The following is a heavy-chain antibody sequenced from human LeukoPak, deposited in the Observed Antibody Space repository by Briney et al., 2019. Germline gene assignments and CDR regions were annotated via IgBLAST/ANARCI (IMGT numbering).Heavy chain of an antibody. CDR2: IYYSGST. J-gene: IGHJ6*02. D-gene: IGHD2-15*01. V-gene: IGHV4-31*03. Sequence: PSETLSLTCTVSGGSISSGGYYWSWIRQHPGKGLEWIGYIYYSGSTYYNPSLKSRVTISVDTSKNQFSLKLSSVTAADTAVYYCARGPPPLGYCSGGSCYDNKYYYGMDVWGQGTTVTVS. CDR3: ARGPPPLGYCSGGSCYDNKYYYGMDV. CDR1: GGSISSGGYY.